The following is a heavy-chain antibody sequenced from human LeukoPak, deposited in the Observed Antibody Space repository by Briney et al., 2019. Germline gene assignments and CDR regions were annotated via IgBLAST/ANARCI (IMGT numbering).Heavy chain of an antibody. V-gene: IGHV4-4*09. CDR3: AKGFYDSRLNSNPFDF. Sequence: SETLSLTCTVSGTSIITSYWSWIRQFPGKGLEWIGFIESSGHTDSHPSLSGRVTISIDSSKNQFFLRLTSVSAADTAVYYCAKGFYDSRLNSNPFDFWGRGTLVTVSS. CDR1: GTSIITSY. J-gene: IGHJ4*02. CDR2: IESSGHT. D-gene: IGHD5/OR15-5a*01.